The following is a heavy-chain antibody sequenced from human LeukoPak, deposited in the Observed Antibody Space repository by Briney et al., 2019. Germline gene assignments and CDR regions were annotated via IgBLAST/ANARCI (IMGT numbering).Heavy chain of an antibody. V-gene: IGHV1-2*02. CDR2: INPKSAYT. J-gene: IGHJ4*02. CDR1: GYTFTDFY. Sequence: ASVKVSCKASGYTFTDFYIHWMRQPPGQGLEWMGWINPKSAYTHFTQKFQGRFTMTMDTSITTAYSELSSLRSDDTAVYFCATPSFDSGGYYHFDFWGQGTLVTVSS. CDR3: ATPSFDSGGYYHFDF. D-gene: IGHD3-22*01.